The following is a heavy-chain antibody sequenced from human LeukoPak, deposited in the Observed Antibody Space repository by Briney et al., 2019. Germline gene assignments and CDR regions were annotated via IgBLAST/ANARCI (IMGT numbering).Heavy chain of an antibody. J-gene: IGHJ5*02. D-gene: IGHD6-13*01. CDR3: ARQGSSWYRGWFDP. CDR2: INAGNGNT. CDR1: GYTFTSYA. V-gene: IGHV1-3*01. Sequence: ASVNVSCKASGYTFTSYAMHWVRQAPGQRLEWMGWINAGNGNTKYSQKFQGRVTITRDTSASTAYMELSSLRSEDTAVYYCARQGSSWYRGWFDPWGQGTLVTVSS.